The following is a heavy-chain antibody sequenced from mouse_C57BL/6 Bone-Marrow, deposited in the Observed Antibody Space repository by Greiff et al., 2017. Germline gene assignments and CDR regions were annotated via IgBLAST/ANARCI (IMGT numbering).Heavy chain of an antibody. CDR1: GYTFTDYY. D-gene: IGHD2-3*01. J-gene: IGHJ3*01. CDR3: ARLFYDGYSY. Sequence: VQLQQSGPELVKPGASVKISCKASGYTFTDYYMNWVKQSHGKSLEWIGDINPNNGGTIYNQKFKGKATLTVDKSSSTAYMELRSLTSEDSAVYYCARLFYDGYSYWGQGTLVTVSA. CDR2: INPNNGGT. V-gene: IGHV1-26*01.